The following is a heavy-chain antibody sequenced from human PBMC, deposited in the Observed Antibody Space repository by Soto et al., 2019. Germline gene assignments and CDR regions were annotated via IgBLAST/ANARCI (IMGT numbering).Heavy chain of an antibody. CDR2: IYYSGST. CDR1: GGSISSSSSH. D-gene: IGHD5-18*01. CDR3: ASRGYSYGLDAFDI. Sequence: SETLALTCGVSGGSISSSSSHWGLNRQPPGKGLEWIGSIYYSGSTYYNPSLKSRVTISVDTSKNQFSLKLSSVTAADTAVYYCASRGYSYGLDAFDIWGQGTMVTVSS. J-gene: IGHJ3*02. V-gene: IGHV4-39*01.